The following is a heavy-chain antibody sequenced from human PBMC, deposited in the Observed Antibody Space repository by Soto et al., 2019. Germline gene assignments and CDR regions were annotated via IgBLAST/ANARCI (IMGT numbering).Heavy chain of an antibody. CDR2: IYHSGST. CDR3: ARDGGDYHYFDY. D-gene: IGHD4-17*01. CDR1: GGPISSGGYS. J-gene: IGHJ4*02. V-gene: IGHV4-30-2*01. Sequence: SETLSLTCAVSGGPISSGGYSWSWIRQPPGKGLEWIGYIYHSGSTYYNPSLKSRVTISADRSKNQFSLKLSSVTAADTAVYYCARDGGDYHYFDYWGQGTLVTVSS.